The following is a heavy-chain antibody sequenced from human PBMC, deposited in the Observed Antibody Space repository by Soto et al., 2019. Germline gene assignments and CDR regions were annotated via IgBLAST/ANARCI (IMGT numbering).Heavy chain of an antibody. J-gene: IGHJ4*02. D-gene: IGHD3-22*01. V-gene: IGHV3-74*01. CDR2: INSDGSST. Sequence: PSETLSLTCTVSGGSVSSGSYYWSWIRQPPGKGLVWVSRINSDGSSTSYADSVKGRFTISRDNAKNTLYLQMNSLRAEDTAVYYCAIRASYYDSSRYFDYWGQGTLVTVSS. CDR3: AIRASYYDSSRYFDY. CDR1: GGSVSSGSYY.